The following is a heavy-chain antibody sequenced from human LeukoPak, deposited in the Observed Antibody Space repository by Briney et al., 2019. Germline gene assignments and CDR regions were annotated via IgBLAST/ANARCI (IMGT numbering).Heavy chain of an antibody. J-gene: IGHJ4*02. CDR2: IYYSGST. V-gene: IGHV4-39*01. CDR1: GGSISSSSYY. D-gene: IGHD3-16*01. Sequence: SETLSLTCTVSGGSISSSSYYWGWIRQPPGKGLEWIGSIYYSGSTYYNPSLKSRVTISVDTSKNQFSLKLSSVTAADTAVYCCARRVTGKGMITFGGVMTHYGYWGQGTLVTVSS. CDR3: ARRVTGKGMITFGGVMTHYGY.